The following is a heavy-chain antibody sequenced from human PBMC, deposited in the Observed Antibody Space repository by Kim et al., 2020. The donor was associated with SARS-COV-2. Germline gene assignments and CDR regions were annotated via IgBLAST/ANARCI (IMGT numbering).Heavy chain of an antibody. CDR2: ISSSGGTT. V-gene: IGHV3-23*01. D-gene: IGHD2-2*02. CDR1: GFTFSSYA. J-gene: IGHJ4*02. CDR3: ARGPHCCGSTCYTVGYFDY. Sequence: GGSLRLSCAASGFTFSSYAMNWVRQAPGKGLEWVSGISSSGGTTYYADSVKGRFTISRDNYKSTLYLEMNSLRAEDTAVLYCARGPHCCGSTCYTVGYFDYWGQGTLVTVSS.